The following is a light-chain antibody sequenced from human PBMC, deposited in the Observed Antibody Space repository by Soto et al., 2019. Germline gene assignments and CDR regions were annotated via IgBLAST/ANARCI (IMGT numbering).Light chain of an antibody. CDR3: QQYNNWPRT. CDR1: QSIRTN. CDR2: GAS. V-gene: IGKV3-15*01. J-gene: IGKJ1*01. Sequence: DIVMTQSPATLSVSPGERATLSCRASQSIRTNLAWYQHKPGQAPRLLIYGASTGVTGVPARFSGSGSGKEFTLTISSLQSEEFAVDYCQQYNNWPRTFGQGTKVDIK.